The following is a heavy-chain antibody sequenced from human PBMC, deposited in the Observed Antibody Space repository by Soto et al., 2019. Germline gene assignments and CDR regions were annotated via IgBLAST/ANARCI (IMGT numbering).Heavy chain of an antibody. CDR1: GFTFPNYA. V-gene: IGHV3-23*01. J-gene: IGHJ3*02. CDR3: AKHLPSKKKQRLWADAFQI. D-gene: IGHD6-25*01. CDR2: VTGRASST. Sequence: EVRLLESGGGLVQPGGSLRLSCFASGFTFPNYAMSWVRQAPGKGLEWVSVVTGRASSTYYADSVEGRFTISRDNSRNTLFLQMNSVGAEDTAVYYCAKHLPSKKKQRLWADAFQIWGQGTMLTVSS.